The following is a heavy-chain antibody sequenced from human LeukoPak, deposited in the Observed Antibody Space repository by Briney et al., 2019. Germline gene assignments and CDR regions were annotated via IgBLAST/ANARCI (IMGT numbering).Heavy chain of an antibody. D-gene: IGHD6-6*01. CDR2: IYYSGST. CDR1: GGSISSYY. Sequence: KPSETLSLTCTVSGGSISSYYWSWIRQPPGKGLEWIGYIYYSGSTNYNPSLKSRVTISVDTSKNQFSLKLSSVTAADTAVYYCARTGGIAARPAFDYWGQGTLVTVSS. CDR3: ARTGGIAARPAFDY. V-gene: IGHV4-59*01. J-gene: IGHJ4*02.